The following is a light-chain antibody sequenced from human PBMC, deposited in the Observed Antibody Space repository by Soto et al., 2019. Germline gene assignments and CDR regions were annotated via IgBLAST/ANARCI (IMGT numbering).Light chain of an antibody. CDR3: TSYAGDNNLV. CDR1: SRDVGGYNY. V-gene: IGLV2-8*01. CDR2: HVT. J-gene: IGLJ2*01. Sequence: QSALTQPPSASGSPGQSVTISCTGTSRDVGGYNYVSWYQQHPGKAPKLMIYHVTKRPSGVPDRFSASKSGNTASLTVSGLQAEDEAHYYCTSYAGDNNLVFGGGTKLTVL.